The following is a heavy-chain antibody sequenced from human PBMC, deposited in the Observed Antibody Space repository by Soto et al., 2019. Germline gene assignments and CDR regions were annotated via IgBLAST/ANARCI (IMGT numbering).Heavy chain of an antibody. V-gene: IGHV3-21*01. CDR1: GFTFSSYS. D-gene: IGHD5-12*01. CDR3: ARDREVATIRGGRGYGMDV. CDR2: ISSSSSYI. Sequence: PGGSLRLSCAASGFTFSSYSMNWVRQAPGKGLEWVSSISSSSSYIYYADSVKGRFTISRDNAKNSLYLQMNSLRAEDTAVYYCARDREVATIRGGRGYGMDVWGQGTTVTVSS. J-gene: IGHJ6*02.